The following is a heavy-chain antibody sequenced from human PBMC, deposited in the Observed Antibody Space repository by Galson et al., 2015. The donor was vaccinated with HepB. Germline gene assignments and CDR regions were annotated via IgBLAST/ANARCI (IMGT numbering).Heavy chain of an antibody. Sequence: SLRLSCAASGFTFSSYAMSWVRQAPGKGLEWVSAISGSGCSTYYADSVKGRFTISRDNSKNTLYLQMNSLRAEDTAVYYCAKDRPREKWLLLRRLGGHFDYWGQGTLVTVSS. V-gene: IGHV3-23*01. J-gene: IGHJ4*02. CDR2: ISGSGCST. CDR3: AKDRPREKWLLLRRLGGHFDY. D-gene: IGHD3-22*01. CDR1: GFTFSSYA.